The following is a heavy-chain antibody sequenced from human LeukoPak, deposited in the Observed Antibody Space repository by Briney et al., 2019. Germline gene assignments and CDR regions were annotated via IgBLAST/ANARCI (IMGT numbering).Heavy chain of an antibody. CDR1: GGSISSGTYY. D-gene: IGHD3-22*01. CDR2: VHSSGFT. V-gene: IGHV4-61*02. J-gene: IGHJ3*02. Sequence: PSETLFLTCSVSGGSISSGTYYWTWIRQPAGKGLEWIGRVHSSGFTYYKTSLKSRVSISIDTSNNQFFLNLTSVTAADTGVYYCARDGGFYSETSGYGDPFDIWGQGTRVTVSS. CDR3: ARDGGFYSETSGYGDPFDI.